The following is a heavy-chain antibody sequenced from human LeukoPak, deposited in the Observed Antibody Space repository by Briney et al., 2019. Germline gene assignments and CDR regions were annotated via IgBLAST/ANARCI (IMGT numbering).Heavy chain of an antibody. CDR3: ARRAGAYSHPYDY. J-gene: IGHJ4*02. Sequence: GGSLRLSCAASAFTFSSYSMNWVRQAPGKGLEWVSYISSSGSTIYYADSVKGRSTISRDNAKNSLYLQMNSLRAEDTAVYYCARRAGAYSHPYDYWGQGTLVTVSS. CDR2: ISSSGSTI. V-gene: IGHV3-48*04. CDR1: AFTFSSYS. D-gene: IGHD4/OR15-4a*01.